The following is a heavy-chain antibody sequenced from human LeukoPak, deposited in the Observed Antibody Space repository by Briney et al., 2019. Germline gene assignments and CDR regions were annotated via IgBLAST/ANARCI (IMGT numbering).Heavy chain of an antibody. CDR2: IYHSGST. CDR1: GGSISSGGYS. CDR3: TRDRGIVGKNAFDI. V-gene: IGHV4-30-2*01. Sequence: SQTLSLTCAVSGGSISSGGYSWSWIRQTPGKGLEWIGYIYHSGSTYYNPSLKSRVTISVDRSKNQFSLKLSSVTAADTAVYYCTRDRGIVGKNAFDIWGQGTMVTVSS. J-gene: IGHJ3*02. D-gene: IGHD3-22*01.